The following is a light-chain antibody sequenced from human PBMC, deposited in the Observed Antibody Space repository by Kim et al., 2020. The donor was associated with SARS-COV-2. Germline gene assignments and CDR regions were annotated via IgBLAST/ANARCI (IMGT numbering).Light chain of an antibody. CDR3: QERGAWPRVT. CDR2: DAT. V-gene: IGKV3-11*01. J-gene: IGKJ3*01. Sequence: SPGERAARSCRASQSVRGYLAWYQQKPGQPPRLLIYDATDRATGIPARFSGSGSGTDYTLTITSLEPEDFGVYYCQERGAWPRVTFGPGTKVDIK. CDR1: QSVRGY.